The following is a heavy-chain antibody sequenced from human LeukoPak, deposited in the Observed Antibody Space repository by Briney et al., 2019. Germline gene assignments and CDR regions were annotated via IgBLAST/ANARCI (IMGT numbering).Heavy chain of an antibody. D-gene: IGHD3-9*01. CDR2: ISWNSGSI. Sequence: GGSLRLSCAASGFTFDDYAMHWVRQAPGKGLEWVSGISWNSGSIGYADSVKGRFTISRDNAKNSLYLQMNSLRAEDTALYYCAKEYYNILTGLFDYWGQGTLVTVSS. CDR3: AKEYYNILTGLFDY. V-gene: IGHV3-9*01. J-gene: IGHJ4*02. CDR1: GFTFDDYA.